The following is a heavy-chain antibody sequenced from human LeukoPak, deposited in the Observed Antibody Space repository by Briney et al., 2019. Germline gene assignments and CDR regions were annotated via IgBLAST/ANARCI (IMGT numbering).Heavy chain of an antibody. D-gene: IGHD3-10*01. CDR2: INRSGST. V-gene: IGHV4-34*01. Sequence: SETLSLTRAVYGGSFSGYFWSWIRQPPGKGLEWIGEINRSGSTTYNPSLKSRVTISVDTSKNQFSLKLNSVTAADTAIYYCARDSGSGSYYNPFDSWGQGTLVTVSS. CDR1: GGSFSGYF. CDR3: ARDSGSGSYYNPFDS. J-gene: IGHJ4*02.